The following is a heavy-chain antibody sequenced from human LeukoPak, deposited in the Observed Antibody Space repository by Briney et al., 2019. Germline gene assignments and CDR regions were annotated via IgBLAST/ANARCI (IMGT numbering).Heavy chain of an antibody. J-gene: IGHJ4*02. CDR2: IKQDGSEK. D-gene: IGHD6-19*01. V-gene: IGHV3-7*01. Sequence: GGSLRLSCAASGFSISSHWMTWVRQAPGKGLECVAIIKQDGSEKYYVDSVKGRFTISRDNAKNSLYLQMNSLRAEDTAVYYCTRDRGSSGWYEFGYWGQGTLVTVSS. CDR3: TRDRGSSGWYEFGY. CDR1: GFSISSHW.